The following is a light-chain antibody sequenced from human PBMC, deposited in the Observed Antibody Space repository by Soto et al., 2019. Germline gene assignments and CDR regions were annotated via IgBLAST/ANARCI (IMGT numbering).Light chain of an antibody. CDR3: SSHTSGSTRV. CDR2: EVT. V-gene: IGLV2-14*01. Sequence: QSALTQPASVSGSPGQSIAISCTGTSSDVGGYDYVSWYQQHPDKAPKLMIYEVTKRPSGVSNRFSGSKSRNTASLTISGLQTEDEADYYCSSHTSGSTRVFGSGTKLTVL. CDR1: SSDVGGYDY. J-gene: IGLJ1*01.